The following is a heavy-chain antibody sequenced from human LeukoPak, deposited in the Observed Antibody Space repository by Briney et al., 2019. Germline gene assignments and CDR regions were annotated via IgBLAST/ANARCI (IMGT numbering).Heavy chain of an antibody. D-gene: IGHD3-22*01. CDR2: IYYSGSM. J-gene: IGHJ3*02. Sequence: SETLSLTCTVSSGAISNYYWSWIRQPPGKGLEWLGYIYYSGSMYYNPSLKSRVTISEDTSKNQFSLKLNSVTAADTAVYYCARGDGGIVVDPGALDIWGQGTMVTVSS. V-gene: IGHV4-59*08. CDR3: ARGDGGIVVDPGALDI. CDR1: SGAISNYY.